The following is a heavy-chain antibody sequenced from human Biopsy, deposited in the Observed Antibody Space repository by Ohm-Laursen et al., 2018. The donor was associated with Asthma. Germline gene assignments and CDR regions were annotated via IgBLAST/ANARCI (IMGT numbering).Heavy chain of an antibody. CDR3: VHTLVGLKAFDF. D-gene: IGHD1-26*01. CDR2: IYWDDDK. CDR1: GFSLSTSGGG. J-gene: IGHJ4*02. V-gene: IGHV2-5*02. Sequence: TQTLTLTDTFSGFSLSTSGGGVGWIRQPPGKALEWLGNIYWDDDKRYSPSLQSRLTITRDTPKDQVVLTMTNMGPVDTGTYYCVHTLVGLKAFDFWGQGTLVTVSS.